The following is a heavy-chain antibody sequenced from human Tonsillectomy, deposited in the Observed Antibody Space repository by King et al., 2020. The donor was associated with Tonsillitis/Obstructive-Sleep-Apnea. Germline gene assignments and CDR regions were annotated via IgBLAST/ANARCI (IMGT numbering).Heavy chain of an antibody. CDR3: ARDVGPTSSSSQGH. CDR2: ISSSSSYI. CDR1: GFTFSSYN. Sequence: VQLVKSGGGLVKPGGSLRLSCAASGFTFSSYNMNWVRQAPGKGLEWVSSISSSSSYIFYADSVKGRFTISRDNAKNSLYLQMNSLRAEDTAVYYCARDVGPTSSSSQGHWGQGTLVTVSS. V-gene: IGHV3-21*01. D-gene: IGHD6-13*01. J-gene: IGHJ4*02.